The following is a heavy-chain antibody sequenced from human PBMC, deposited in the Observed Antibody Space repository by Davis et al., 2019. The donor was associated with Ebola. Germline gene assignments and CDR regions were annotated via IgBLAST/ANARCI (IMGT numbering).Heavy chain of an antibody. CDR2: IYYSGST. Sequence: MPSETLSLTCTVSGGSISSGGYYWSWIRQHPGKGLEWIGYIYYSGSTYYNPSLKSRVTISVDTSKNQFSLKLSSVTAADTAVYYCARGGQGVGAGRWLDPWGQGNLVIVSS. CDR1: GGSISSGGYY. CDR3: ARGGQGVGAGRWLDP. D-gene: IGHD1-26*01. V-gene: IGHV4-31*03. J-gene: IGHJ5*02.